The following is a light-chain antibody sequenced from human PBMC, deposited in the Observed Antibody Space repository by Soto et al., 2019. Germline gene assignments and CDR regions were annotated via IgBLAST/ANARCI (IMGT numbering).Light chain of an antibody. CDR2: GAS. V-gene: IGKV3-20*01. CDR1: QSVSSSH. Sequence: EVVLTQSPGTLSLSPGERATLSCRASQSVSSSHLAWYQQKPGQTPRLLIYGASSRATGIPDRFSGSESGTDFTLTINILEPEDLEVYYCQQYGSSPWMFGQGTKVEIK. CDR3: QQYGSSPWM. J-gene: IGKJ1*01.